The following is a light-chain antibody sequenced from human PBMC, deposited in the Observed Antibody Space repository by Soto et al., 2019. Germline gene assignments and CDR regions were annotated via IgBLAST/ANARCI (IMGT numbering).Light chain of an antibody. CDR3: QQRNNWPAIT. J-gene: IGKJ5*01. V-gene: IGKV3-11*01. CDR2: DAS. Sequence: EIVLTQSPATLSLSPGERATLSCRASHSVGSYLAWYQQKPGQAPRLLIYDASNRATGIPARFSGSGSGTDFTLTIRSLEPAEFALYCCQQRNNWPAITFGQGTLREMK. CDR1: HSVGSY.